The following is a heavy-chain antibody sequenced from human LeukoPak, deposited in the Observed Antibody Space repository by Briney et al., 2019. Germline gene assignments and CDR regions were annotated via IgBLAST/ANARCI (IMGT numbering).Heavy chain of an antibody. Sequence: GESLQISCKGSGCGFTSYWIGWVRQMPGKGREWMGIIYPGDSDTRYSPSFQGQVTISADKSISTAYLQWSSLKASDTAMYYCARHRSHPTVTRLGRIYYYYMDVWGKGTTVTISS. J-gene: IGHJ6*03. CDR3: ARHRSHPTVTRLGRIYYYYMDV. V-gene: IGHV5-51*01. D-gene: IGHD4-17*01. CDR1: GCGFTSYW. CDR2: IYPGDSDT.